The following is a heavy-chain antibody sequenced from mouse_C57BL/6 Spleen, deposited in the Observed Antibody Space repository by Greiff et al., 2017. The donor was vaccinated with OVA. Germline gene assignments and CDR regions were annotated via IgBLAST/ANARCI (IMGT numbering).Heavy chain of an antibody. CDR2: INPNNGGT. CDR3: ARRREIYDGYYDV. D-gene: IGHD2-3*01. CDR1: GYTFTDYY. V-gene: IGHV1-26*01. J-gene: IGHJ1*03. Sequence: EVQLQQSGPELVKPGASVKISCKASGYTFTDYYMNWVKQSHGKSLEWIGDINPNNGGTSYNQKFKGKATLTVDKSSRTAYMELRSLTSEDSAVYYCARRREIYDGYYDVWGTGTTVTVSS.